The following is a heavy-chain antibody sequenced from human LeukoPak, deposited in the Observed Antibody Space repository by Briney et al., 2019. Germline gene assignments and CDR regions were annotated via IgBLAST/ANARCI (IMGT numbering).Heavy chain of an antibody. J-gene: IGHJ4*02. CDR3: ARDVGDGDYRFDY. V-gene: IGHV1-69*05. CDR1: GGTFSSYA. Sequence: GASVKVSCKASGGTFSSYAISWVRQAPGQGLEWMGGIIPIFGTANYAQKFQGRVTITTDESTSTAYMGLSSLRSEDTAVYYCARDVGDGDYRFDYWGQGTLVTVSS. D-gene: IGHD4-17*01. CDR2: IIPIFGTA.